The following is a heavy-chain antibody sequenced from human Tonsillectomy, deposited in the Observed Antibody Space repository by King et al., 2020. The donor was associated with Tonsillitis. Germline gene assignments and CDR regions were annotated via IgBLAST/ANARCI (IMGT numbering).Heavy chain of an antibody. Sequence: QLVQSGAEVKKTGSSVQLSCQASGYTFPYRYLHWVRQAPGQAPEWMGWIIVFNGDTNYAQKYQGRVTITRDTDLTTVYMELSSLRSEDTAVYYCAKWPDSDDGFDIWGQGTMVTVTS. V-gene: IGHV1-45*02. D-gene: IGHD5-12*01. CDR3: AKWPDSDDGFDI. J-gene: IGHJ3*02. CDR1: GYTFPYRY. CDR2: IIVFNGDT.